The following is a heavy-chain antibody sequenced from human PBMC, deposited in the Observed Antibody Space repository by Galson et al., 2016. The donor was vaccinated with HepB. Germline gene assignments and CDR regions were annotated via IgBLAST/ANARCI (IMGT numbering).Heavy chain of an antibody. Sequence: SLRLSCAASGFTFSSYAMHWARQAPGKGLEYVSAISSNGGSTYYADSVKGRFTISRDNSKNTLYLQMSSLRAEDTAVYYCARGRTTSCNSAFDIWGQGTMVTVSS. J-gene: IGHJ3*02. CDR3: ARGRTTSCNSAFDI. D-gene: IGHD2-2*02. CDR1: GFTFSSYA. CDR2: ISSNGGST. V-gene: IGHV3-64D*09.